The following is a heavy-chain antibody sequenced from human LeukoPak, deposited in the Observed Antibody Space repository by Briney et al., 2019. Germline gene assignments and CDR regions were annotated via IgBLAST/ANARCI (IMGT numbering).Heavy chain of an antibody. D-gene: IGHD3-3*01. CDR1: GGSISSYY. J-gene: IGHJ3*02. CDR3: ASRIFVGAFDI. CDR2: IYYSGST. V-gene: IGHV4-59*01. Sequence: SETLSLICTVSGGSISSYYWSWIRQPPGKGLEWIGYIYYSGSTNYNPSLKSRVTISVDTSKNQFSLKLSSVTAADTAVYYCASRIFVGAFDIWGQGTMVTVSS.